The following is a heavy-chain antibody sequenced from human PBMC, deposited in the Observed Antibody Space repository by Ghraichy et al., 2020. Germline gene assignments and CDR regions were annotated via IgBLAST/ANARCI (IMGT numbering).Heavy chain of an antibody. J-gene: IGHJ3*02. CDR2: IYDGGTT. D-gene: IGHD6-13*01. CDR3: AARTAAGGRLAFDI. V-gene: IGHV3-53*01. CDR1: GFTVSTNY. Sequence: ETLSLTCAASGFTVSTNYMTWVRQAPGKELEWVSLIYDGGTTYYADSVKGRFTLSRDTSKNTLYLQMNTLRAEDTAVYYCAARTAAGGRLAFDIWGQGTMVTVSS.